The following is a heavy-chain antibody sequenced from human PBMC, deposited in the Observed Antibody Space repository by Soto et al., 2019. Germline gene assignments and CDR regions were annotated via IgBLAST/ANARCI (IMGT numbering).Heavy chain of an antibody. CDR3: ARPLYAHWAFGI. CDR2: IYYSGSA. D-gene: IGHD2-2*01. Sequence: PSETLSLTCTVSGDSMTISDFLWGWVRQSPGKGLEWIGGIYYSGSAYYNPSLGSRATLSVDTSRNQFFLSVTSVTAADTAVYHCARPLYAHWAFGIWGQGKLVTVSS. CDR1: GDSMTISDFL. V-gene: IGHV4-39*01. J-gene: IGHJ3*02.